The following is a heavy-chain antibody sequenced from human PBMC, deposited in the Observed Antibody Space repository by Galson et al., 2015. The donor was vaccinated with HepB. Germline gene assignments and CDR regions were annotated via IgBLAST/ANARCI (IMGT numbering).Heavy chain of an antibody. CDR2: FRSKADGGTT. D-gene: IGHD3-3*01. CDR1: GFTFTDAW. Sequence: SLRLSCAASGFTFTDAWMSWVRQAPGKGLEWVGRFRSKADGGTTDYAAPVKGRFTISRDDSKSMVYLQMNSLKIEDTAVYYCTTGPEKSWRGDFDYWGQGNLGTVSS. J-gene: IGHJ4*02. CDR3: TTGPEKSWRGDFDY. V-gene: IGHV3-15*01.